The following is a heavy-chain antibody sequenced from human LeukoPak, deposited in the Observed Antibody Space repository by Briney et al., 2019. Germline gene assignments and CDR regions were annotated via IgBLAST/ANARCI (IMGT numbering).Heavy chain of an antibody. J-gene: IGHJ5*02. V-gene: IGHV4-59*08. D-gene: IGHD1-26*01. Sequence: SETLSLTCTVSGGSISSYCWSWIRQPPGKGLEWIGYIYYSGSTNYNPSLKSRVTISVDTSKNQFSLKLSSVTAADTAVYYCARLGEHWFDPWGQGTLVTVSS. CDR1: GGSISSYC. CDR2: IYYSGST. CDR3: ARLGEHWFDP.